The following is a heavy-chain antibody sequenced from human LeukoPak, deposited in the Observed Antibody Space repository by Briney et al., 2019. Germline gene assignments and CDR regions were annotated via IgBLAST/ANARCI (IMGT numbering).Heavy chain of an antibody. CDR1: GSSMSSYY. D-gene: IGHD4-11*01. CDR2: IYYSGST. CDR3: ARDDYNNYWYWFDP. V-gene: IGHV4-59*01. Sequence: SETLSLTCTVSGSSMSSYYWSWTRQPPGKGLEWIGYIYYSGSTNYNPSLKSRVTISVDTSKNQFSLKLSSVTAADTAVYYCARDDYNNYWYWFDPWGQGTLVTVSS. J-gene: IGHJ5*02.